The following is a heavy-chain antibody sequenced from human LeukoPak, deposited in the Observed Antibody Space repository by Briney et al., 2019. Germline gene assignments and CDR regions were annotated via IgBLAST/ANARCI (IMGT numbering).Heavy chain of an antibody. CDR3: ARSPAAAGTGPFDY. CDR1: GGTFSSYA. D-gene: IGHD6-13*01. Sequence: SVKVSCKASGGTFSSYAISWVRQAPGRRLEWMGGIIPIFGTANYAQKFQGRVTITADESTSTAYMELSSLRSEDTAVYYCARSPAAAGTGPFDYWGQGTLVTVSS. CDR2: IIPIFGTA. J-gene: IGHJ4*02. V-gene: IGHV1-69*13.